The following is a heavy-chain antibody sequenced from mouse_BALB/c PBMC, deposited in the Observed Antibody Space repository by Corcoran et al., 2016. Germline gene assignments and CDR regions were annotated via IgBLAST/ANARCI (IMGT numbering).Heavy chain of an antibody. J-gene: IGHJ4*01. V-gene: IGHV9-1*02. Sequence: QIQLVQSGPELKKPGETVKISCKASGYTFTNYGMNWVKQAPGKGLKWMGWINTYTGEPTYADDFKGRFAFSLETSASTAYWQINNLKNEDMATYFCARYYRYYYAMDYWGQGTSVTVSS. D-gene: IGHD2-14*01. CDR2: INTYTGEP. CDR1: GYTFTNYG. CDR3: ARYYRYYYAMDY.